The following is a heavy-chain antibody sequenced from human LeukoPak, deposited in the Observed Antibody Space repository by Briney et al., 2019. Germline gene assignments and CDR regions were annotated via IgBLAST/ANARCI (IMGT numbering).Heavy chain of an antibody. CDR3: ARGSFFSTARWFDP. CDR2: ISVDGSDK. J-gene: IGHJ5*02. CDR1: GFTFSGYG. D-gene: IGHD3/OR15-3a*01. V-gene: IGHV3-33*01. Sequence: GRSLRLSCAASGFTFSGYGMNWVRQAPGKGLEWVAVISVDGSDKYYADSVKGRFTISRDNSNNRLYLQMNSLRVEDTAMYYCARGSFFSTARWFDPWGQGTLVTVSS.